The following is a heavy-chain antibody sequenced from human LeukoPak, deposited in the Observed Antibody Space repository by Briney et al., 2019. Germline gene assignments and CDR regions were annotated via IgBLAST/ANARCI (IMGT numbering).Heavy chain of an antibody. CDR1: GGSISSGGYY. CDR3: ARQCSSGVNCLFDY. CDR2: IHYSGST. J-gene: IGHJ4*02. V-gene: IGHV4-61*08. D-gene: IGHD4-23*01. Sequence: SETLSLTCTVSGGSISSGGYYWSWIRQHPGKGLEWIGYIHYSGSTSYNPSLKSRVTISVDTSKNQFSLKLSSVTAADTAVYYCARQCSSGVNCLFDYWGQGTLVTVSS.